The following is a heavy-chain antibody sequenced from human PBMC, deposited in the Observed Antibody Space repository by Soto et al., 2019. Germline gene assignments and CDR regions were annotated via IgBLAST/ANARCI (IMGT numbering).Heavy chain of an antibody. D-gene: IGHD1-1*01. Sequence: QVHLVQSGAEVKKPGASVKVSCKGSGYTFTSYGITWVRQAPGQGLEWMGWISAHTGNTDYAQKLQGRVTVTRDTSTSTAYMELRSLISDDTAMYYCARGRYGDYWGQGALVTVSS. J-gene: IGHJ4*02. CDR3: ARGRYGDY. V-gene: IGHV1-18*01. CDR1: GYTFTSYG. CDR2: ISAHTGNT.